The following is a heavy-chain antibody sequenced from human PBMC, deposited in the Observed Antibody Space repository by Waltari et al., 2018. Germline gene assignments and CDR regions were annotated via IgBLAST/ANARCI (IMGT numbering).Heavy chain of an antibody. J-gene: IGHJ4*02. CDR2: INHSGST. CDR3: ARGQYCSSTSCSFDY. Sequence: QVQLQQWGAGLLKPSETLSLTCAVYGGSFSGYYWSWIRQPPGKGLEWIGEINHSGSTNYNPSLKSRVTISVDTSKNQFSLKLSSVTAADTAVYYCARGQYCSSTSCSFDYWGQGTLVTVSS. V-gene: IGHV4-34*01. CDR1: GGSFSGYY. D-gene: IGHD2-2*01.